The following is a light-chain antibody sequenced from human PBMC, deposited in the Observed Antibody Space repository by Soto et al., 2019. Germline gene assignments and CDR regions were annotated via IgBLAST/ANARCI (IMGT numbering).Light chain of an antibody. CDR3: QQRSKWPT. CDR1: QSVSRY. Sequence: EIGLTQSPATLSLSPGERATLSCRASQSVSRYLVWYQQKRGQAPRLLIYDASNRATGIPARFSGSGSGTDFTLTISSLEPEDFAVYYCQQRSKWPTFGGGTKVEIK. CDR2: DAS. J-gene: IGKJ4*01. V-gene: IGKV3-11*01.